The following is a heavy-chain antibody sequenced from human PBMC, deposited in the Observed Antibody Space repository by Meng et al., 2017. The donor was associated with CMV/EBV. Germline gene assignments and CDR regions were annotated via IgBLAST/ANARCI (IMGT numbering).Heavy chain of an antibody. Sequence: GRSLRLSWAASGLTPSSYGTHWVSQAPGKGLGWVAFIRYDGGKKEYVDSVKGRFTISRDNSKNPVNLQMNSLRAEDTAVYYCTKDSGRGGHLWFRGVDYWGHGTLVTVSS. V-gene: IGHV3-30*02. J-gene: IGHJ4*01. CDR2: IRYDGGKK. CDR1: GLTPSSYG. D-gene: IGHD3-10*01. CDR3: TKDSGRGGHLWFRGVDY.